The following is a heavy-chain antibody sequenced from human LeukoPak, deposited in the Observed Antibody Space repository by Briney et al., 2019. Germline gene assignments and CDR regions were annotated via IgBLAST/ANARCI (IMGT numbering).Heavy chain of an antibody. V-gene: IGHV4-39*07. CDR2: IYYSGST. Sequence: TSETLSLTCTVSGGSISSSSYYWGWIRQPPGKGLEWIGSIYYSGSTYYNPSLKSRVTISVDTSKNQFSLKLSSVTAADTAVYYCAREVSLRVVVSHPYFDYWGQGTLVTVSS. D-gene: IGHD2-15*01. CDR1: GGSISSSSYY. J-gene: IGHJ4*02. CDR3: AREVSLRVVVSHPYFDY.